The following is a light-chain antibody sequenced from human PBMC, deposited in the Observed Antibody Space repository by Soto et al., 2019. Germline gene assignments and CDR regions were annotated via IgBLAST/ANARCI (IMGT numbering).Light chain of an antibody. Sequence: DIQMPQSPSSLSASVGDRVGVTRRASQTITNYLNWYQQQSGKAPKLLIYATDTLQSGVPSRFSGSGSGTDYTLTISSLQPEDFATYYCQQSYNTPQTFGQGTKVGIK. CDR3: QQSYNTPQT. J-gene: IGKJ1*01. V-gene: IGKV1-39*01. CDR2: ATD. CDR1: QTITNY.